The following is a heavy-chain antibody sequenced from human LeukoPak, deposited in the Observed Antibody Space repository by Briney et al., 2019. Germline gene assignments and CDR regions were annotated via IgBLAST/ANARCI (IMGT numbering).Heavy chain of an antibody. J-gene: IGHJ4*02. Sequence: SETLSLTCTVSGGSISSSSYYWSWIRQPPGKGLEWIGYIYYTGSTNYNPSLKSRVTISVDTSKNQFSLKLSSVTAADTAVYYCARGFYYYDSSLGYWGQGTLVTVSS. CDR3: ARGFYYYDSSLGY. CDR1: GGSISSSSYY. CDR2: IYYTGST. D-gene: IGHD3-22*01. V-gene: IGHV4-61*01.